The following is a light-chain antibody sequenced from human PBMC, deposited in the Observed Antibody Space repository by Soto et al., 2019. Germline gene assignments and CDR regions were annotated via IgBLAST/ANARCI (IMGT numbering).Light chain of an antibody. J-gene: IGKJ2*01. CDR3: QRYGSSPLYT. CDR2: GAS. CDR1: QSVSSSY. V-gene: IGKV3-20*01. Sequence: EIVLTQSPGTLSLSPGERATLSCRASQSVSSSYLGWYQQKPGQAPRLLIYGASSRATGIPARFSGSGSGTDFTLTVSRLEPEDFAVYYCQRYGSSPLYTFGQGTQLEIK.